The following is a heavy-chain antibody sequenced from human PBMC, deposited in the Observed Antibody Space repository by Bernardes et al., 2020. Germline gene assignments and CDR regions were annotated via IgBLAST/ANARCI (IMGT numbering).Heavy chain of an antibody. CDR2: IYYTGRT. V-gene: IGHV4-61*01. CDR1: GGSVSSGSYY. J-gene: IGHJ4*02. CDR3: ARGSTGWYYFDY. D-gene: IGHD6-19*01. Sequence: SETLSLTCTVSGGSVSSGSYYWSWIRQPPGKGLEWIGHIYYTGRTNYNPSLKSRVTISVDTSKNQFSLKLRSVTAADTAVYYCARGSTGWYYFDYWGQGALVTVAS.